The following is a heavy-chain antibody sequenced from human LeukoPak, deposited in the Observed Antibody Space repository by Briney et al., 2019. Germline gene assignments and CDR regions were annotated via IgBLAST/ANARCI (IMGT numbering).Heavy chain of an antibody. CDR1: GYTFTSYG. CDR2: ISAYNGNT. CDR3: ARDHRAGDGYNSGNFDY. D-gene: IGHD5-24*01. V-gene: IGHV1-18*01. Sequence: ASVKVSCKASGYTFTSYGISWVRQAPGQGLEWMGWISAYNGNTNYAQKLQGRVTITTDTSTSTAYMELRSLRSDDTAVYYCARDHRAGDGYNSGNFDYWGQGTLVTVSS. J-gene: IGHJ4*02.